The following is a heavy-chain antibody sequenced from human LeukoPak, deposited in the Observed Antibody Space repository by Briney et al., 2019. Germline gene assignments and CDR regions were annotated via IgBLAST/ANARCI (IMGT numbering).Heavy chain of an antibody. Sequence: ASVTLSCKTSGYTFTSYYMHWVRQAPGQGLEWMGWINPNSGGTNYAQKFQGRVTMTRDTSISTAYMELSRLRSDDTAVYYCARGNYSDSSGDNFDYWGQGILVTVSS. J-gene: IGHJ4*02. CDR1: GYTFTSYY. CDR3: ARGNYSDSSGDNFDY. V-gene: IGHV1-2*02. CDR2: INPNSGGT. D-gene: IGHD3-22*01.